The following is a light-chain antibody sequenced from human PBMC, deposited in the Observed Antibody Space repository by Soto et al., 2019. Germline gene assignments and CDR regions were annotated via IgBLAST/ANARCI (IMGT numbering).Light chain of an antibody. Sequence: PGEGVTLSCRASQSVPGSFLICFQFQPGQAPRLLILVAFTRATGTPARFSGSESGTALTLTISSLQPGDFAVYYCQQYNNWTPWTFGQGTKVDIK. V-gene: IGKV3D-7*01. CDR3: QQYNNWTPWT. CDR2: VAF. CDR1: QSVPGSF. J-gene: IGKJ1*01.